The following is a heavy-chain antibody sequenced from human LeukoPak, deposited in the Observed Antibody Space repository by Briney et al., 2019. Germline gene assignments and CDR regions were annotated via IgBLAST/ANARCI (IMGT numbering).Heavy chain of an antibody. V-gene: IGHV4-59*08. CDR1: GVSISSDY. CDR3: ARRLRQNLFDP. D-gene: IGHD4-17*01. Sequence: SETLSLTCTVSGVSISSDYWSWIRLPPGKGLEGIGYIYYSGSSNYNPSLKSRVTMSVDTSKNQFSLKLTSVTAADTAVYYCARRLRQNLFDPWGRGTLVTVSS. J-gene: IGHJ5*02. CDR2: IYYSGSS.